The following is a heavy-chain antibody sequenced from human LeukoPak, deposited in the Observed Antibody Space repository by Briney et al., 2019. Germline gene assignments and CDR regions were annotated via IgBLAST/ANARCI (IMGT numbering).Heavy chain of an antibody. V-gene: IGHV3-7*05. CDR2: IKKDGSEK. D-gene: IGHD1-7*01. J-gene: IGHJ4*02. CDR3: AREMGWNYGDY. CDR1: GFTFSSYW. Sequence: GGSLRLSCAASGFTFSSYWMSWVRQAPGKGLEWVANIKKDGSEKYYVDSVRGRFTISRDNAKNPLYLQMNSLRAEDTAVYYCAREMGWNYGDYWGQGTLVTVSS.